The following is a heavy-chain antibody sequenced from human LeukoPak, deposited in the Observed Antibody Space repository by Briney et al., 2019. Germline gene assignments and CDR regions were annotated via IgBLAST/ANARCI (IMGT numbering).Heavy chain of an antibody. CDR2: ISGSGAST. CDR3: AAQPCSVGRCYLDY. Sequence: GGSLRLSCLTSGFTLSTNAMSWVRQAPGKGLEWISGISGSGASTYYADSVKGRFTISRDNSKNTLYLQLNSLRAEDTAVYYCAAQPCSVGRCYLDYWGQGTLVTVSS. CDR1: GFTLSTNA. J-gene: IGHJ4*02. V-gene: IGHV3-23*01. D-gene: IGHD2-15*01.